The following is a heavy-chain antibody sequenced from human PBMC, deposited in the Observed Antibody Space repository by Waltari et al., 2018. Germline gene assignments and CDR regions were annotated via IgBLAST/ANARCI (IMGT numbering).Heavy chain of an antibody. D-gene: IGHD3-3*01. CDR3: ARGMAGYDFWSGYYTGDAFDI. Sequence: QVQLVQSGAEVKKPGASVKVSCKASGYTFTSYAMHWVRQAPGQRLEWMGWINAGNGNTKYSQKFQGRVTITRDTSASTAYMGLSSVRSEDTAVYYCARGMAGYDFWSGYYTGDAFDIWGQGTMVTVSS. CDR2: INAGNGNT. CDR1: GYTFTSYA. J-gene: IGHJ3*02. V-gene: IGHV1-3*01.